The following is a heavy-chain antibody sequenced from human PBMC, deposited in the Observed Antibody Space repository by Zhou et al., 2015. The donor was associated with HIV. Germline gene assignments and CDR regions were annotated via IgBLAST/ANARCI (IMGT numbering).Heavy chain of an antibody. CDR2: INPSGGST. CDR3: AREPYRGTFGVVIMGYYFDY. CDR1: GYTFTSYY. Sequence: QVQLVQSGAEVKKPGASVKVSCKASGYTFTSYYMHWVRQAPGQGLEWMGIINPSGGSTSYAQKFQGRVTMTRDTSTSTVYMELSSLRSEDTAVYYCAREPYRGTFGVVIMGYYFDYWGQGTLVTVSS. J-gene: IGHJ4*02. D-gene: IGHD3-3*01. V-gene: IGHV1-46*01.